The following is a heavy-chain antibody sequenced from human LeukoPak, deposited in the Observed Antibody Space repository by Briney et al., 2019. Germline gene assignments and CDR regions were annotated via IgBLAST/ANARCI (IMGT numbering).Heavy chain of an antibody. Sequence: GRSLRLSCAASGFTFSNYAMHWVRQAPGTGLELVAVIWFDGTNKYYGDSVRGRFTISRDNSKNRLYLQMNSLRAEDTAVYYCAKARGSGWHDPWYLDYWGQGTPVTVSS. J-gene: IGHJ4*02. CDR1: GFTFSNYA. V-gene: IGHV3-33*06. CDR3: AKARGSGWHDPWYLDY. D-gene: IGHD6-19*01. CDR2: IWFDGTNK.